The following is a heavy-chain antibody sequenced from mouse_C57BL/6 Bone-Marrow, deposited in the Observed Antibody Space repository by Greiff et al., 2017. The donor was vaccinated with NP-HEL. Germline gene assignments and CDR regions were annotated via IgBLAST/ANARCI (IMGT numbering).Heavy chain of an antibody. D-gene: IGHD1-1*02. Sequence: QVQLQQPGAELVKPGASVKLSCKASGYTFTSYWMQWVKQRPGQGLEWIGEIDPSDSYTNYNQKFKGKATLTVDTSSSTAYMQLSSLTSEDSAVYYCAKGGLGFNVWYFDVWGTGTTVTVSS. V-gene: IGHV1-50*01. CDR1: GYTFTSYW. CDR2: IDPSDSYT. J-gene: IGHJ1*03. CDR3: AKGGLGFNVWYFDV.